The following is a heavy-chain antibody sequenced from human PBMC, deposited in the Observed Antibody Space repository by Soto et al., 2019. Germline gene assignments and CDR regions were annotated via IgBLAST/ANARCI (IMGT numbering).Heavy chain of an antibody. Sequence: EVQLLESGGGLVQPGGSLRLSCAASGFTFSSYAMSWVRQAPGKGLEWVSAISGSGGSTYYADSVKGRFTISRDNSKNTLYLQMNSLRAEDTAVYYCAKDSVPPVDSSGYFRNAVNWFDPWGQGTLVTVSS. D-gene: IGHD3-22*01. V-gene: IGHV3-23*01. CDR2: ISGSGGST. CDR3: AKDSVPPVDSSGYFRNAVNWFDP. CDR1: GFTFSSYA. J-gene: IGHJ5*02.